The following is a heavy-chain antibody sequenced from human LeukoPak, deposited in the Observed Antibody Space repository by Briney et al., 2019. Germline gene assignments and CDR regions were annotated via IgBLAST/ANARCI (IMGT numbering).Heavy chain of an antibody. CDR2: INAGNGNT. CDR1: GYTFTSYA. D-gene: IGHD3-16*02. Sequence: GASVKVSCKASGYTFTSYAMHWVRQAPGQRLEWMGWINAGNGNTKYSQKFQGRVTITRDTSASTAYMELSSLRSEDTAVYYCARDTYDYVWGSHRYFPGDFDYWGQGTLVTVSS. V-gene: IGHV1-3*01. J-gene: IGHJ4*02. CDR3: ARDTYDYVWGSHRYFPGDFDY.